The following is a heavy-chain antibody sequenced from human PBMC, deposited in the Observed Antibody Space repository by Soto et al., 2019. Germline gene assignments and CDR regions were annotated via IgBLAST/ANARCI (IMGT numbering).Heavy chain of an antibody. CDR1: GGSISSYY. V-gene: IGHV4-59*01. Sequence: SETLSLTCTVSGGSISSYYWSWIRQPPGKGLEWIGYIYYSGSTNYNPSLKSRVTISVDTSKNQFSLKLRSVTAADTAVYYCARVGGIAARTFDYWGQGTLVTVSS. CDR3: ARVGGIAARTFDY. D-gene: IGHD6-6*01. CDR2: IYYSGST. J-gene: IGHJ4*02.